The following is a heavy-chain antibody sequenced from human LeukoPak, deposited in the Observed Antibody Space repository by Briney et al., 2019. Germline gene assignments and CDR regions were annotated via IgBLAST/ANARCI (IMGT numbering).Heavy chain of an antibody. CDR1: GDTFSSYG. J-gene: IGHJ5*01. V-gene: IGHV1-69*05. D-gene: IGHD6-13*01. Sequence: GSSVKVSCKASGDTFSSYGINWVRQAPGQGLEWMGGILPIFGTVNYEQKFQGRVTITTDESTSTAYMELSSLRSEDTAMYYCARVHSSSPDDWFDSWGQGTLVTVSS. CDR3: ARVHSSSPDDWFDS. CDR2: ILPIFGTV.